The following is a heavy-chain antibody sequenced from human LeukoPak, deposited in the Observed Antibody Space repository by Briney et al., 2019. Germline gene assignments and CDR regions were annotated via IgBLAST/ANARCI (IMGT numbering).Heavy chain of an antibody. V-gene: IGHV4-59*01. J-gene: IGHJ4*02. D-gene: IGHD6-6*01. CDR3: AREAHSSSYVDY. CDR2: IYYSGST. CDR1: GGSISSYY. Sequence: SETLSLTCTVSGGSISSYYWSWIRQPPGKGLEWIGYIYYSGSTNYNPSLKSRVTISVDTSKNQFSLKLSSVTAADTAVYYCAREAHSSSYVDYWGPGTLVTVSS.